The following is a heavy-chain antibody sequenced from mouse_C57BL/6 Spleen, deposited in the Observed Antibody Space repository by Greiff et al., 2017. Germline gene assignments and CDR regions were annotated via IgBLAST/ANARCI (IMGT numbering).Heavy chain of an antibody. Sequence: QVQLKESGAELVRPGASVTLSCKASGYTFTDYEMHWVKQTPVHGLEWIGAIDPETGGTAYNQKFKGKAILTADKSSSTAYMELRSLTSEDSAVYYCTGGDGYSFAYWGQGTLVTVSA. J-gene: IGHJ3*01. V-gene: IGHV1-15*01. CDR1: GYTFTDYE. D-gene: IGHD2-3*01. CDR3: TGGDGYSFAY. CDR2: IDPETGGT.